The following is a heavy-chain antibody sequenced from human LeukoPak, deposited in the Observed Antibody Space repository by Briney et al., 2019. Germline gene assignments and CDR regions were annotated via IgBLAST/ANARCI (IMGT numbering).Heavy chain of an antibody. CDR1: GFTFSSYA. D-gene: IGHD2-15*01. V-gene: IGHV3-23*01. CDR3: AKQGMVAATRAVDY. J-gene: IGHJ4*02. CDR2: ISGSGGST. Sequence: GGSLRLSCAASGFTFSSYAMSWVRQAPGKGLEWASAISGSGGSTYYADSVKGRFTISRDNSKNTLYLQMNSLRAEDTAVYYCAKQGMVAATRAVDYWGQGTLVTVSS.